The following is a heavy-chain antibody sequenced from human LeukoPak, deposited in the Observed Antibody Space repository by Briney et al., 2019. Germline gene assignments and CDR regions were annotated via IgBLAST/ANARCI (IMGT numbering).Heavy chain of an antibody. CDR3: ARELRTGTTPDYFDY. Sequence: ASVKVSCKASGYTFTSYYMHWVRQAPGQGLEWMGIINPSGGSTSYAQKFQGRVTMTRDTSTSTVYMELSSLRSEDTAVYYCARELRTGTTPDYFDYWGQGTLVTVSS. CDR1: GYTFTSYY. V-gene: IGHV1-46*01. CDR2: INPSGGST. D-gene: IGHD1-7*01. J-gene: IGHJ4*02.